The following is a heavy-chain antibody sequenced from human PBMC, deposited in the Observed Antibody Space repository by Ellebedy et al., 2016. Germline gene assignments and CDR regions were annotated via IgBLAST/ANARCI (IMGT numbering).Heavy chain of an antibody. D-gene: IGHD6-19*01. J-gene: IGHJ4*02. CDR2: ITGSGDRT. CDR1: GFTVSSNY. Sequence: GESLKISCAVSGFTVSSNYMSWVRQAPGKGPEWVSTITGSGDRTNYADSVKGRFTISRDSSKNTLYLDMDSLRAEDTAIYYCAKCRHINGCLLDYWGQGTLVTVSS. CDR3: AKCRHINGCLLDY. V-gene: IGHV3-23*01.